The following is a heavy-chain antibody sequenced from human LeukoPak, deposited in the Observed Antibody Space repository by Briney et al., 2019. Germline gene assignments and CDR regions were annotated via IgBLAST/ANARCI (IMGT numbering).Heavy chain of an antibody. Sequence: QTGGSLSLSCAVSGFTFNEYCMHWVRQAPGKGLEWVAAISHDGSKTYSGDSVKGRFTISRDNSKNTLFLEMNSLRPEDTAMYYCAKDAGQWQNWNWFAPWGQGTLVIVSS. J-gene: IGHJ5*02. V-gene: IGHV3-30*18. D-gene: IGHD6-19*01. CDR2: ISHDGSKT. CDR3: AKDAGQWQNWNWFAP. CDR1: GFTFNEYC.